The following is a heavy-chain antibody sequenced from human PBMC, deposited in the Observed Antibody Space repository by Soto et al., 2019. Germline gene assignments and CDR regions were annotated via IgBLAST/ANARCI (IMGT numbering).Heavy chain of an antibody. CDR1: GGTFSSYT. V-gene: IGHV1-69*02. CDR2: IIPILDIA. Sequence: QVQLVQSGAEVKKPGSSVKVSCEASGGTFSSYTISWVRQAPGQGLEWMGRIIPILDIANYAQKFLGRVTITADKSTSTAYMELRILRSEDTAVYYCASFFGISWSGGSCYSGDMDVWGKGTTVTVSS. J-gene: IGHJ6*03. CDR3: ASFFGISWSGGSCYSGDMDV. D-gene: IGHD2-15*01.